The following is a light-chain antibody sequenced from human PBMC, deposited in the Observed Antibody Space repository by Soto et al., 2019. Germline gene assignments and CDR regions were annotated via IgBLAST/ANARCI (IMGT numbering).Light chain of an antibody. Sequence: QSVLTQPPSVSGSPGQSVTISCTGTSSDVGTYNRVSWYQQPPGTAPKLMIYEVSNRPSGVPDRFSGSKSGNSASLTISGLQAEDEADYYCSSYTSDFTLVFGGGTKLTVL. V-gene: IGLV2-18*02. CDR1: SSDVGTYNR. J-gene: IGLJ2*01. CDR2: EVS. CDR3: SSYTSDFTLV.